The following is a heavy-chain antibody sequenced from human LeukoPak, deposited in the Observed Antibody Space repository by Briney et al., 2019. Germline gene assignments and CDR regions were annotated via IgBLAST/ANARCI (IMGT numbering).Heavy chain of an antibody. CDR2: ISGSGGST. D-gene: IGHD4-17*01. V-gene: IGHV3-23*01. Sequence: GGSLRLSCAASGFTFSSYAMSWIRQAPGKGLEWVSAISGSGGSTYYADSVKGRFTISRDNSKNTLYLQMNSLRAEDTAVYYCAKDPNYGDYNTDYWGQGTLVTVSS. J-gene: IGHJ4*02. CDR3: AKDPNYGDYNTDY. CDR1: GFTFSSYA.